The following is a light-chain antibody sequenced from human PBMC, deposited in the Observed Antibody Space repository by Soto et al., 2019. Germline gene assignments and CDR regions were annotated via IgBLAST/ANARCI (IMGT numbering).Light chain of an antibody. Sequence: EIVLTQSPATLSLSPGARATLSCRASQGVSSHLAWYQQKPGQAPRLLIYDSSKRATGIPARFSGGGSGTDFTPTISSLEPEDFGVYYCQHRGTWPRYLFGQGTKVEI. CDR3: QHRGTWPRYL. J-gene: IGKJ2*01. V-gene: IGKV3-11*01. CDR2: DSS. CDR1: QGVSSH.